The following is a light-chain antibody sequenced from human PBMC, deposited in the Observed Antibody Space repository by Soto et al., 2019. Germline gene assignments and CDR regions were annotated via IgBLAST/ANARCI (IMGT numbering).Light chain of an antibody. CDR2: EVS. CDR3: SSYTGTYTYV. J-gene: IGLJ1*01. CDR1: RSDVGDYNY. V-gene: IGLV2-14*01. Sequence: QSALTQPASVSGSPGQSITISCPGTRSDVGDYNYVSWYQQHPGRVPKLLIYEVSDRPSGVSNRFSGSKSGNTASLTISGLQAEDEAHYYCSSYTGTYTYVFGTGTKVTVL.